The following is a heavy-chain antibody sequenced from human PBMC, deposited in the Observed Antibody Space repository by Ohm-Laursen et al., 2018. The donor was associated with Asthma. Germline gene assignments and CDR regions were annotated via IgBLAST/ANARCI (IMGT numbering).Heavy chain of an antibody. CDR3: ARDLGTYYAFDH. CDR1: GFAFSTYA. V-gene: IGHV3-30-3*01. D-gene: IGHD3-10*01. CDR2: ISYDGNNK. J-gene: IGHJ4*02. Sequence: SLRLSCAASGFAFSTYAMHWVRQAPGKGLEWVAFISYDGNNKLYADSVKGRFTISRDSSKNTVYLQMNSLRAEDTAVYFCARDLGTYYAFDHCGQGTLVTVSS.